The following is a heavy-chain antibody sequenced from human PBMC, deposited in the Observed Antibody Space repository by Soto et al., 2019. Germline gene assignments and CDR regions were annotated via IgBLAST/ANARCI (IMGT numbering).Heavy chain of an antibody. Sequence: QVQLQESGTGLVKPSGTLSLTCAVSSGSISSSNWWSWVRQPPGKGLEWIGEIYHSGSTNYNPSLKGRVTMSVDKSQNQFALKLSSVTAADTAVYYCERDTWRYSGYDLGFSDWGQGTLVTVCS. CDR2: IYHSGST. CDR3: ERDTWRYSGYDLGFSD. CDR1: SGSISSSNW. D-gene: IGHD5-12*01. V-gene: IGHV4-4*02. J-gene: IGHJ4*02.